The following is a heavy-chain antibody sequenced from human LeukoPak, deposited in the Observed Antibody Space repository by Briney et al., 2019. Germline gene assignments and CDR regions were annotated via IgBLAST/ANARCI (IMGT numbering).Heavy chain of an antibody. J-gene: IGHJ4*02. CDR1: GGSISSSSYY. D-gene: IGHD5-24*01. CDR3: ARREEMATIYY. V-gene: IGHV4-39*07. CDR2: INHSGST. Sequence: SETLSLTCTVSGGSISSSSYYWGWIRQPPGKGLEWIGEINHSGSTDYNPSLKSRVTISVDTSKNQFSLKLNSVTAADTAVYYCARREEMATIYYWGQGTLVTVSS.